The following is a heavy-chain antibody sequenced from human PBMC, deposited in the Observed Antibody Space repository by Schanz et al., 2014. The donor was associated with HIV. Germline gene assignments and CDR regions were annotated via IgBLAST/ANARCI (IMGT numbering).Heavy chain of an antibody. CDR3: AREKYSSTWWRAGLYFYGMDV. D-gene: IGHD6-13*01. CDR2: ISFDGSNK. V-gene: IGHV3-30*19. J-gene: IGHJ6*02. CDR1: GLPFSTSA. Sequence: ESGGGLVQPGGSRRLSCAVSGLPFSTSAMSWVRQAPGKGLEWMAVISFDGSNKYYADSVKGQFTISRDNSKNTLYLQMNSLRAEDTAVYYCAREKYSSTWWRAGLYFYGMDVWGQGTTVTVSS.